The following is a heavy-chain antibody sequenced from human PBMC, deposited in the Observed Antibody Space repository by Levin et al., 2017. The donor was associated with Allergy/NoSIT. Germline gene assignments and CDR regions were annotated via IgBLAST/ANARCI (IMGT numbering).Heavy chain of an antibody. Sequence: SGPTLVKPTQTLTLTCTFSGFSLSTSGVGVGWIRQPPGKALEWLALIYWDDDKRYSPSLKSRLTITKDTSKNQVVLTMTNMDPVDTATYYCAHRRVAVAGTFAFDIWGQGTMVTVSS. J-gene: IGHJ3*02. CDR1: GFSLSTSGVG. V-gene: IGHV2-5*02. CDR3: AHRRVAVAGTFAFDI. D-gene: IGHD6-19*01. CDR2: IYWDDDK.